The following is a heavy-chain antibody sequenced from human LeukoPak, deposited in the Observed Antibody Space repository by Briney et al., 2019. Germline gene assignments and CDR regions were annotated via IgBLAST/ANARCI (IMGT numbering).Heavy chain of an antibody. CDR2: ISAYNGNT. J-gene: IGHJ4*02. D-gene: IGHD2-2*01. CDR1: GYTFTSYG. V-gene: IGHV1-18*01. CDR3: AREEPGVPAAPFDY. Sequence: ASVKVSCKASGYTFTSYGISWVRQAPGQGLEWMGWISAYNGNTNYAQKLQGRVTMTTDTSTSTAYMELRSLRSDDTAVYYCAREEPGVPAAPFDYWGQGTLVTVSS.